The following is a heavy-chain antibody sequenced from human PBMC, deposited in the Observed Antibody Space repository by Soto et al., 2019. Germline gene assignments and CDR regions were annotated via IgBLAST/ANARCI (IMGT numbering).Heavy chain of an antibody. V-gene: IGHV1-69*13. CDR3: ARGNAVWSYFDY. D-gene: IGHD2-8*01. Sequence: GASVKVSCKASGGTFSSYAISWVRQAPGQGLEWMGGIIPIFGTANYAQKFQGRVMITADESTSTAYMELSSLRSEDTAVYYCARGNAVWSYFDYWGQGTLVTVSS. CDR1: GGTFSSYA. CDR2: IIPIFGTA. J-gene: IGHJ4*02.